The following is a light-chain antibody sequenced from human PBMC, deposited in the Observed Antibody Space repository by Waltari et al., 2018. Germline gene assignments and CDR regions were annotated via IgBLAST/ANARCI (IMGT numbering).Light chain of an antibody. V-gene: IGKV3-11*01. CDR3: HHLTNWPEFT. CDR1: QSVSGY. CDR2: DAS. Sequence: IVLTQSPATLSLTPGERSTLSCRAGQSVSGYLAWYQQKPGQPPRPLLYDASNRVHGVAAWCSGSGAGTDVSITISSRVPEDFAVYYCHHLTNWPEFTFGPGTKVDIK. J-gene: IGKJ3*01.